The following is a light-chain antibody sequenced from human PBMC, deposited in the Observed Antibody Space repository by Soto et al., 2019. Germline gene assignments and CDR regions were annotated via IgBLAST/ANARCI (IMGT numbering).Light chain of an antibody. CDR1: QVVSSNS. J-gene: IGKJ1*01. CDR2: GAS. V-gene: IGKV3-20*01. CDR3: QQYITSPWT. Sequence: EIVLTQSPATLSLSPGERATLSCRASQVVSSNSLAWYQHRPGQAPRLLIYGASTRAMGIPDRFSGSGSGSGTYFTLTISRLEPEDCAVYFCQQYITSPWTFGQGTKVEIK.